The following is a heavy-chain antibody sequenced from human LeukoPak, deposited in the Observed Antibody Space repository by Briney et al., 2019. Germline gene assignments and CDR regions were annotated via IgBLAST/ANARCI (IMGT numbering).Heavy chain of an antibody. Sequence: SETLSLTCTVSGGSISSGSFYWTWIRQPVGKGLDWIGRIYSTGTTTYSPSLKSRVTISVDTSKTQFSLNLTSVTAADTAVYYCARGGPRPDILTGDWGQGTLVTVSS. CDR1: GGSISSGSFY. CDR2: IYSTGTT. CDR3: ARGGPRPDILTGD. D-gene: IGHD3-9*01. J-gene: IGHJ4*02. V-gene: IGHV4-61*02.